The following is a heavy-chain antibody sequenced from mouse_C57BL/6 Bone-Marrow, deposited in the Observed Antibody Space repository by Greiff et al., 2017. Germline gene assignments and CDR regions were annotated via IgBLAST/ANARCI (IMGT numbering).Heavy chain of an antibody. CDR3: SRAMGTVRDYFDY. CDR1: GFNIKNTY. D-gene: IGHD2-13*01. V-gene: IGHV14-3*01. J-gene: IGHJ2*01. Sequence: EVQLQQSVAELVRPGASVKLSCTASGFNIKNTYMHWVKQRPEQGLEWIGRIDPANGNTKYAPKFQGKATITAATSSNTAYLQLSSLTSEDTAIYYCSRAMGTVRDYFDYWGQGTTLTVAS. CDR2: IDPANGNT.